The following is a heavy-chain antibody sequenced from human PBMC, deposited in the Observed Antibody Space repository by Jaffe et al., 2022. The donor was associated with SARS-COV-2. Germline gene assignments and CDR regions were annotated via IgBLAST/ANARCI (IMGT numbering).Heavy chain of an antibody. CDR2: IWYDGSNK. Sequence: QVQLVESGGGVVQPGRSLRLSCAASGFTFSSYGMHWVRQAPGKGLEWVAVIWYDGSNKYYADSVKGRFTISRDNSKNTLYLQMNSLRAEDTAVYYCARERIVVVTATPYYYYGMDVWGQGTTVTVSS. CDR3: ARERIVVVTATPYYYYGMDV. CDR1: GFTFSSYG. J-gene: IGHJ6*02. V-gene: IGHV3-33*01. D-gene: IGHD2-21*02.